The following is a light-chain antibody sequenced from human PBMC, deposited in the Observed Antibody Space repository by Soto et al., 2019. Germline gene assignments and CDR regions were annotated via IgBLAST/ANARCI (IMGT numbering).Light chain of an antibody. V-gene: IGLV4-60*02. CDR3: ETWDTNVVV. J-gene: IGLJ2*01. CDR2: LEGSGSY. CDR1: SGHSTYI. Sequence: QSVLTQSSSASASPGSSVKLTCTLSSGHSTYIIAWHQQQPGKAPRYLMKLEGSGSYNKGSGIPDRFSGSSSGADRYLTISNLQFEDEAAYYCETWDTNVVVFGGGTKLTVL.